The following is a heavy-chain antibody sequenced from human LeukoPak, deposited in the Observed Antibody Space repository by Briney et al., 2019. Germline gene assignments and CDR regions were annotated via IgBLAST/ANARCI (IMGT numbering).Heavy chain of an antibody. Sequence: PGGSLRLSCAASGFTFSSYWMSWVRQAPGKGLEWGANIKQDGSEKYYVDSVKGRFTISRDNAKNSLYLQMNSLRAEDTAVYYCARGRGYDFWSGYYFLDDDAFDIWGQGTMVTVSS. CDR3: ARGRGYDFWSGYYFLDDDAFDI. D-gene: IGHD3-3*01. CDR2: IKQDGSEK. V-gene: IGHV3-7*01. J-gene: IGHJ3*02. CDR1: GFTFSSYW.